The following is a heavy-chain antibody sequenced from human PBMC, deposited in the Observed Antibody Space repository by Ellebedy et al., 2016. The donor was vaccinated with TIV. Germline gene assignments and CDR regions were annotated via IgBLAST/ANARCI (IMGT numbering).Heavy chain of an antibody. CDR2: ISDSGSMI. D-gene: IGHD6-19*01. CDR1: GFSSSGYY. J-gene: IGHJ6*02. Sequence: GGSLRLXXAASGFSSSGYYMSWIRQAPGKGLEWVSYISDSGSMIHYADSVKGRFTISRDNPKNSLYLQMNNLRAEDTAVYYCARISSGRSFYGMDVWGQGTTVTVSS. V-gene: IGHV3-11*01. CDR3: ARISSGRSFYGMDV.